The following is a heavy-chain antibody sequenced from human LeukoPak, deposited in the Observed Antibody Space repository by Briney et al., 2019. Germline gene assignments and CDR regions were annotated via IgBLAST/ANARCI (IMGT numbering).Heavy chain of an antibody. CDR2: IYYSGST. Sequence: SETLSLTCTVSGGSISSSSYYWGWIRQPPGKGLEWIGSIYYSGSTYYNPSLKSRVTISVDTSKNQFSLKLSSVTAADTAVYYCASGRITMIVVVKGPFDYWGQGTLVTVSS. D-gene: IGHD3-22*01. V-gene: IGHV4-39*01. CDR3: ASGRITMIVVVKGPFDY. J-gene: IGHJ4*02. CDR1: GGSISSSSYY.